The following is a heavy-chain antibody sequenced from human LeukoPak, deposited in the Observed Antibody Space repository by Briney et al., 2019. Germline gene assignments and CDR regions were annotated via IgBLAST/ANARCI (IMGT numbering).Heavy chain of an antibody. Sequence: SLRLSCAASGFTFDDYAMHWVRQAPGKGLEWVSGISWNSGSIGYADSVKGRFTISRDNAKNSLYLQMNSLRAEDTALYYCAKGPYGSGSYYTSRGQGTLVTVSS. V-gene: IGHV3-9*01. CDR1: GFTFDDYA. CDR2: ISWNSGSI. J-gene: IGHJ4*02. CDR3: AKGPYGSGSYYTS. D-gene: IGHD3-10*01.